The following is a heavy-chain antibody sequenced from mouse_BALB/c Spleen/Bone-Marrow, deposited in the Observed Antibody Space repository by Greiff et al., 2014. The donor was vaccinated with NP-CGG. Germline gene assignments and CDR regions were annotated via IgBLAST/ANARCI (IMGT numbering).Heavy chain of an antibody. Sequence: DVKLVESGAELVRSGASVKLSCTASGFNIKDYYMHWVKQRPEQGLEWIGWIDPENGDTEYAPKFQGMATMTADTSSNTAYLQLSSLTSEDTAVYYCNARGDYDFDYFDYWGQGTTLTVSS. J-gene: IGHJ2*01. CDR1: GFNIKDYY. D-gene: IGHD2-4*01. CDR3: NARGDYDFDYFDY. CDR2: IDPENGDT. V-gene: IGHV14-4*02.